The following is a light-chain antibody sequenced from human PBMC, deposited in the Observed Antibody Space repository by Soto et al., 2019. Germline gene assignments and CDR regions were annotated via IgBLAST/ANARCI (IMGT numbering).Light chain of an antibody. CDR3: QQYGGSPRT. J-gene: IGKJ1*01. V-gene: IGKV3-20*01. CDR2: GAS. Sequence: EIVLTQSPGTLSLSPGERSTLSCRASQSVGKYLAWYQQKPGQAPRLLIYGASTRASGIPDRFSGSGSGTDFTLSISRLEPEDFAVYYCQQYGGSPRTCGQGTKWERK. CDR1: QSVGKY.